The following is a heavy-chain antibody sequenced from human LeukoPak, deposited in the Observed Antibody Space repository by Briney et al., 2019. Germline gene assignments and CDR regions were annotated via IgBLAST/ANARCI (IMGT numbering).Heavy chain of an antibody. CDR1: GFTFSSYG. D-gene: IGHD1-26*01. J-gene: IGHJ4*02. Sequence: PGGSLRLSCAASGFTFSSYGMHWVRQAPGKGLEWEAFIRYDGSNKYYADSVKGRFTISRDNSKNTLYLQMNSLRAEDTAVYYCAKDVVGATLGYFDYWGQGTLVTVSS. V-gene: IGHV3-30*02. CDR2: IRYDGSNK. CDR3: AKDVVGATLGYFDY.